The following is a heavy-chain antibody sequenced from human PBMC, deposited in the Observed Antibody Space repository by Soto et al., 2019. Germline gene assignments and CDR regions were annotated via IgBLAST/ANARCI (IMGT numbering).Heavy chain of an antibody. CDR3: ARPSSGISHAFDI. CDR2: IYPGDSDT. CDR1: GYSFTSYW. J-gene: IGHJ3*02. D-gene: IGHD1-20*01. V-gene: IGHV5-51*01. Sequence: PGESLKISCKGSGYSFTSYWIGWVRQMPGKGLEWMGIIYPGDSDTRYSPYFQGQVTISADKSISTAYLQWSSLKASDTAMYYCARPSSGISHAFDIWGQGTMVTVSS.